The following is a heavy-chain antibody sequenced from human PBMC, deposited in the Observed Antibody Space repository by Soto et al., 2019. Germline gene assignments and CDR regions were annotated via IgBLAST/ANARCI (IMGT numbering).Heavy chain of an antibody. V-gene: IGHV4-39*01. CDR3: ARHHIVVVVAGGGFDY. J-gene: IGHJ4*02. D-gene: IGHD2-15*01. Sequence: XATLSLSCTVSGGSIISSSYYGGWIRQPPGKGLEWIGSIYYSGSTYYNPSLKSRVTISVDTSKNQFSLKLSSVTAADTAVYYCARHHIVVVVAGGGFDYWGQGTLVTV. CDR1: GGSIISSSYY. CDR2: IYYSGST.